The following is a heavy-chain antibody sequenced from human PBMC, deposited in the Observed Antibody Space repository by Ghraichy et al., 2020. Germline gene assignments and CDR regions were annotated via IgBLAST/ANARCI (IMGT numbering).Heavy chain of an antibody. CDR1: GGSISSSSYY. V-gene: IGHV4-39*01. CDR3: ARHIQQSGWTDY. D-gene: IGHD6-19*01. Sequence: SETLSLTCTVSGGSISSSSYYWGWIRQPPGKGLEWIGSIYYSGSTYYNPSLKSRVTISVDTSKNQFSLKLSSVTAADTAVYYCARHIQQSGWTDYWGQGTLVTVSS. J-gene: IGHJ4*02. CDR2: IYYSGST.